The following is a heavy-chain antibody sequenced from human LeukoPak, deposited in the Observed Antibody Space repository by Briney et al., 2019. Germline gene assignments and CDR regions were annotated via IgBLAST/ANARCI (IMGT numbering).Heavy chain of an antibody. CDR1: GFTFSNAW. Sequence: KAGGSLRLSCAASGFTFSNAWMSWVRQAPGKGLEWVGRIKSKTDGGTTDYAAPVKGRFTISRDDSKNTLYLQMNSLKTEDTAVYYCTTFDGYYYGSGGGYFDYWGQGTLVTVSS. CDR3: TTFDGYYYGSGGGYFDY. V-gene: IGHV3-15*01. J-gene: IGHJ4*02. CDR2: IKSKTDGGTT. D-gene: IGHD3-10*01.